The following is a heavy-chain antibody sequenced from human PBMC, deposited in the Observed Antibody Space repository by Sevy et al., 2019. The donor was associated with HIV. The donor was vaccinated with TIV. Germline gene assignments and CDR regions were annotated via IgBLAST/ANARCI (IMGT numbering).Heavy chain of an antibody. CDR2: IGSKGFGGTT. CDR1: GFTFGDYA. CDR3: ARGPRGNYVFDY. V-gene: IGHV3-49*03. Sequence: GGSLRRSCTASGFTFGDYAMSWFLQAPGKGLVWVGFIGSKGFGGTTEYASSVKGGFTISRDDSKSIAYVPMNSLKTEDTVVYYCARGPRGNYVFDYWGQVTLVTVSS. D-gene: IGHD4-4*01. J-gene: IGHJ4*02.